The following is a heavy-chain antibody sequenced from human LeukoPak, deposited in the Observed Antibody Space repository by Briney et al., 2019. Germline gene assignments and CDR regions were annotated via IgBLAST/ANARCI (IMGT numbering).Heavy chain of an antibody. V-gene: IGHV3-48*02. CDR2: TSSSSSTI. D-gene: IGHD6-13*01. CDR1: GFTFSSFG. Sequence: GGSLRLSCAASGFTFSSFGMNWVRQAPGKGLEWVSYTSSSSSTIYYADSVKGRFTISRDNAKNSLHLQMNSLRDEDTAVYYCARDSSSSWYVSYGMDVWGQGTTVTVSS. CDR3: ARDSSSSWYVSYGMDV. J-gene: IGHJ6*02.